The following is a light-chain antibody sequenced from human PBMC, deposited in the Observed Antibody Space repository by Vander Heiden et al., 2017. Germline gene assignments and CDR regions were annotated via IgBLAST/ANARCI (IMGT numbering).Light chain of an antibody. V-gene: IGKV1-8*01. CDR3: QQYSTFPQT. CDR1: QGISSS. Sequence: AIRMTQSPSSFSASTGDRVTITCRASQGISSSLAWYQQKPGRAPKLLIYAASTLQSGVPSRFSGSGSGTDFPLTISCLQSEDFATYYCQQYSTFPQTFGQGTKLEIK. CDR2: AAS. J-gene: IGKJ2*01.